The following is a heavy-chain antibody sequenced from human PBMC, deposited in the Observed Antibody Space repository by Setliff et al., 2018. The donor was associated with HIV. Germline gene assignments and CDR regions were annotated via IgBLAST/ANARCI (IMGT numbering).Heavy chain of an antibody. CDR1: GDSIGSGGYY. CDR3: ARAYDYSNYYTGIPY. CDR2: IFYSGST. V-gene: IGHV4-31*03. D-gene: IGHD4-4*01. Sequence: SETLSLTCTVSGDSIGSGGYYWSWIRQHPGKGLEWIGYIFYSGSTYYNPSLKSRVTISVDTSKNQFSLKLSSLTAADTAVYYCARAYDYSNYYTGIPYWGQGTLVTVSS. J-gene: IGHJ4*02.